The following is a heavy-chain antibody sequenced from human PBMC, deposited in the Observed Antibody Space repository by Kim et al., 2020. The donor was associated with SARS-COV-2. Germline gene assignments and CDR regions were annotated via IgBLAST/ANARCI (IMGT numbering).Heavy chain of an antibody. D-gene: IGHD6-13*01. Sequence: SETLSLTCTVSGGSISSGGYYWSWIRQHPGKGLEWIGYIYYSGSTYYNPSLKSRVTISVDTSKNRFSLKLSSVTAADTAVYYCARDNGSRWYKRGEGWFDPWGQETLVTVSS. V-gene: IGHV4-31*03. CDR2: IYYSGST. CDR3: ARDNGSRWYKRGEGWFDP. CDR1: GGSISSGGYY. J-gene: IGHJ5*02.